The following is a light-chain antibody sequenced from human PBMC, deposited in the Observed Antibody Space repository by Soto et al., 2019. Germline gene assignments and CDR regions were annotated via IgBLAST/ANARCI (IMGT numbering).Light chain of an antibody. CDR3: AAWDDSLNGWV. Sequence: QSALTQPASVSGSPGQSITISCSGSSSNIGSNTVSWYQQLPGTAPKHLIYRNNQRPSGVPDRFSGSKSGTSASLAISGLQSEDEADYYCAAWDDSLNGWVFGGGTQLTVL. CDR2: RNN. V-gene: IGLV1-44*01. CDR1: SSNIGSNT. J-gene: IGLJ3*02.